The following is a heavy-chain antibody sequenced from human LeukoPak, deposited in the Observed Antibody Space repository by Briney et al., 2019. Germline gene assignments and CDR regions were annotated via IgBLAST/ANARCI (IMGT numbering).Heavy chain of an antibody. Sequence: GGALRLSCATSGFTFSDPYMDWVRPAPGKGLEWVARTRTKAKDYTTEYAASVKGRFTVSRDESMHSLYLQMNSLKTEDTAVYYCARGPTVTFNYHYGMDVWGQGTTVTVSS. V-gene: IGHV3-72*01. CDR2: TRTKAKDYTT. J-gene: IGHJ6*02. CDR3: ARGPTVTFNYHYGMDV. CDR1: GFTFSDPY. D-gene: IGHD4-17*01.